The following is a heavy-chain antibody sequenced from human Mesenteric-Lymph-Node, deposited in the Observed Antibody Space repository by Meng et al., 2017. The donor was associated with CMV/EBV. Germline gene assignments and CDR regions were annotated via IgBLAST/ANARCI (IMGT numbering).Heavy chain of an antibody. D-gene: IGHD5-12*01. CDR2: INPNSGGT. CDR3: ARGSGYSGYDLDYFDY. Sequence: SRYTFTGYYMHWVRQAPGQGLEWMGRINPNSGGTNYAQKFQGRVTMTRDTSISTAYMELSRLRSDDTAVYYCARGSGYSGYDLDYFDYWGQGTLVTVSS. J-gene: IGHJ4*02. CDR1: RYTFTGYY. V-gene: IGHV1-2*06.